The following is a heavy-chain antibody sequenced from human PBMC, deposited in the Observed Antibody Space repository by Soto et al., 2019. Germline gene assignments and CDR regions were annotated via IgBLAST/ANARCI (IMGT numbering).Heavy chain of an antibody. CDR2: ISSSSYTI. CDR3: AREISLSAGSYFDY. J-gene: IGHJ4*02. D-gene: IGHD3-10*01. Sequence: RQAPGKGLEWVSYISSSSYTIKYADSVEGRFTVSRDNGKKSLYLQMNSLRDEDTAVYFCAREISLSAGSYFDYWGQGTLVTVSS. V-gene: IGHV3-48*02.